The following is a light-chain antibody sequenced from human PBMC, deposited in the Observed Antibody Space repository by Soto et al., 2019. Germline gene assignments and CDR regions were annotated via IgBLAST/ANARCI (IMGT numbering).Light chain of an antibody. J-gene: IGKJ2*01. CDR2: GAS. Sequence: EIVLTQSPGTLSLSPGERATLSCRASQSVSSSYLDWYQQKPGQAPRLLIYGASSRATGSPDRFSGSGSGTDFTLTISTLEPEDFAVDYCQQYGSSLYTFGQGTKLEIK. V-gene: IGKV3-20*01. CDR3: QQYGSSLYT. CDR1: QSVSSSY.